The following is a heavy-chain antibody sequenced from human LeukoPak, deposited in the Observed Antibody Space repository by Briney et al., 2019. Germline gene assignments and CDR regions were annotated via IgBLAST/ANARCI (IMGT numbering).Heavy chain of an antibody. CDR2: IIPIFGTA. CDR3: ARGSITMVRGVITVSFGNKFDY. V-gene: IGHV1-69*13. D-gene: IGHD3-10*01. Sequence: GASVKVSCKASGGTFSSYAISWVRQAPGQGLEWMGGIIPIFGTANYAQKFQGRVTITADESTSTAYMELSSLRSEDTAVYYCARGSITMVRGVITVSFGNKFDYWGQGTLVTVSS. J-gene: IGHJ4*02. CDR1: GGTFSSYA.